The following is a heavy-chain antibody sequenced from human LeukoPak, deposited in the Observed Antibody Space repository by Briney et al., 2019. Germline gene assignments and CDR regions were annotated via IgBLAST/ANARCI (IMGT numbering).Heavy chain of an antibody. J-gene: IGHJ4*02. CDR2: TNPNSGNT. V-gene: IGHV1-8*01. Sequence: ASVKVSCKASGYTFASYDINWVRQATGQGLEWMGWTNPNSGNTGYAQKFQGRVTMTRNTSISTAYMELSSLRSEDTAVYYCARVANWNDPDYWGQGTLATVSS. D-gene: IGHD1-1*01. CDR3: ARVANWNDPDY. CDR1: GYTFASYD.